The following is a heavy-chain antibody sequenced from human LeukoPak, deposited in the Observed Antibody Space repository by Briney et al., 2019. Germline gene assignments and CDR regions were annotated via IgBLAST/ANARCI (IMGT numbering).Heavy chain of an antibody. CDR2: IIPIFGTA. Sequence: SVKVSCKASGGTFSSYAISWVRQAPGQGLEWMGGIIPIFGTANYAQKFQGRVTITADESTSTAYMELSSLRSEDTAVYYCASGYYSSGWTYFDYWGQGTLVTVSS. CDR1: GGTFSSYA. J-gene: IGHJ4*02. V-gene: IGHV1-69*01. CDR3: ASGYYSSGWTYFDY. D-gene: IGHD6-19*01.